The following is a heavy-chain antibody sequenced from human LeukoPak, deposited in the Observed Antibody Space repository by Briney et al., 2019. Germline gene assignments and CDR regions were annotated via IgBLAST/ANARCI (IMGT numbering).Heavy chain of an antibody. CDR1: GYTFTGYY. CDR2: INPNSGGT. Sequence: VASVKVSCKASGYTFTGYYMHWVRQAPGQGLEWMGWINPNSGGTNYAQKFQGRVTITRNTSISTAYMELSSLRSEDTAVYYCARSGYSYEDAFDIWGQGTMVTVSS. D-gene: IGHD5-18*01. V-gene: IGHV1-2*02. CDR3: ARSGYSYEDAFDI. J-gene: IGHJ3*02.